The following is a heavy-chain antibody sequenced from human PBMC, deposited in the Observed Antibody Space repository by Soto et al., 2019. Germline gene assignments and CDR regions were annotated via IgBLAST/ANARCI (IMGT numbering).Heavy chain of an antibody. CDR2: IYYSGST. V-gene: IGHV4-59*01. CDR1: GCSISSYY. CDR3: ARLLVSNYVADYYYYMDV. D-gene: IGHD4-4*01. J-gene: IGHJ6*03. Sequence: SETLSLTCTVSGCSISSYYWSWIRQPPGKGLEWIGYIYYSGSTNYNPSLRSRVTISVDTSKNQFSLKLSSVTAADTAVYYCARLLVSNYVADYYYYMDVWGKGTTVTVSS.